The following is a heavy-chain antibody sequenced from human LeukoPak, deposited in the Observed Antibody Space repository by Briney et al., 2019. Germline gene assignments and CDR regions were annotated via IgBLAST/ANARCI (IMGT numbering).Heavy chain of an antibody. CDR3: APVPKNYDILTGEPIGQRRPWD. CDR2: INPILGIA. Sequence: ASVKVSCKASGGTFSSYAISWVRQAPGQGLEWMGRINPILGIANYAQKFQGTVTITADKSTSTAYMELSSLRSEDTAVYYCAPVPKNYDILTGEPIGQRRPWDWGQGTLVTVSS. D-gene: IGHD3-9*01. V-gene: IGHV1-69*04. CDR1: GGTFSSYA. J-gene: IGHJ4*02.